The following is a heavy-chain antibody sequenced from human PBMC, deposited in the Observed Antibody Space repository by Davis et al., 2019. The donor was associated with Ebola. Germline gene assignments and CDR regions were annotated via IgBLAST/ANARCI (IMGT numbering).Heavy chain of an antibody. CDR1: GYTFTRYA. Sequence: AASVKVSCKASGYTFTRYAVHWVRQVPGQRPEWMGRINGYNDYTEKSHKFQNRLTITRDASASTAYMEMSILTSEDTAVYYCASGYCSPTSCSWRVDYWGQGTLVTVSS. CDR3: ASGYCSPTSCSWRVDY. CDR2: INGYNDYT. D-gene: IGHD2-2*03. J-gene: IGHJ4*02. V-gene: IGHV1-3*01.